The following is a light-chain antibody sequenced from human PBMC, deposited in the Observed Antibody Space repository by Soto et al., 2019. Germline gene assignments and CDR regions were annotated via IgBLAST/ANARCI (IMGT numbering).Light chain of an antibody. V-gene: IGKV3-15*01. CDR1: QSVSSN. CDR3: QHCNNWPIT. J-gene: IGKJ5*01. Sequence: VLAQYQATLSVSPGESATLSCRASQSVSSNLAWYQQKPGQAPRLLIYGASTRATGFPARFSGSGSGTEFTLTISSLQSEDFAVYYCQHCNNWPITFGQVRRLAIK. CDR2: GAS.